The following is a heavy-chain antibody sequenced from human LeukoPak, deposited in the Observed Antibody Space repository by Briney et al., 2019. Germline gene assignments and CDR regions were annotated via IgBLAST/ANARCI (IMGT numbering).Heavy chain of an antibody. D-gene: IGHD3-16*01. Sequence: GGSLRLSCAASGFSLSTHSLNWVRQTPGKGLEWLSYISVSGTIHYADSVKGRFTISRDNGRNSLFLQMNRLRVGDTGVYFCATAPHGAPDYIDVWGRGTSVSLSS. CDR1: GFSLSTHS. J-gene: IGHJ6*03. CDR2: ISVSGTI. CDR3: ATAPHGAPDYIDV. V-gene: IGHV3-48*01.